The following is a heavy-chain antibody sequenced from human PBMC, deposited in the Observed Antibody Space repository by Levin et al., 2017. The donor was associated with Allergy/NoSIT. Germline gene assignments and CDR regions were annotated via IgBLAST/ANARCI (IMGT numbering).Heavy chain of an antibody. Sequence: PKASVKVSCKASGYTFDFYGLSWVRQAPGQGLEWMGWISPYNGNTKYAQQLLGRVTMTADTSTSTAYMEPRSLRSDDTAVYYCAREMAETAADTFDIWGQGTMVIVSS. CDR3: AREMAETAADTFDI. CDR2: ISPYNGNT. V-gene: IGHV1-18*01. CDR1: GYTFDFYG. D-gene: IGHD2-8*01. J-gene: IGHJ3*02.